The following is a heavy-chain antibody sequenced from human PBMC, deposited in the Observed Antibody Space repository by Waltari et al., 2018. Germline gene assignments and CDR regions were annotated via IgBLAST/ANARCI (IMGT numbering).Heavy chain of an antibody. Sequence: QVQLQESGPGLVKPSETLSLTCTVPGGSISSYYWSWIRQPPGKGLEWIGYIYYSGSTNYNPSLKSRVTISVDTSKNQFSLKLSSVTAADTAVYYCARSTSKGGDFSWYFDLWGRGTLVTVSS. CDR3: ARSTSKGGDFSWYFDL. CDR1: GGSISSYY. CDR2: IYYSGST. D-gene: IGHD4-17*01. J-gene: IGHJ2*01. V-gene: IGHV4-59*01.